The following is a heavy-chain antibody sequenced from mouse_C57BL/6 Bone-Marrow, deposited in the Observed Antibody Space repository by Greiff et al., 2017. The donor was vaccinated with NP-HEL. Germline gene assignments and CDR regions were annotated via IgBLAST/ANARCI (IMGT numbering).Heavy chain of an antibody. CDR2: IFPGSGST. V-gene: IGHV1-75*01. Sequence: VQLQESGPELVKPGASVKISCKASGYTFTDYYINWVKQRPGQGLEWIGWIFPGSGSTYYNEKFKGKATLTVDKSSSTAYMLLSSLTSEDSAVYFCARSVYYYGSSPDWFAYWGQGTLVTVSA. CDR3: ARSVYYYGSSPDWFAY. CDR1: GYTFTDYY. J-gene: IGHJ3*01. D-gene: IGHD1-1*01.